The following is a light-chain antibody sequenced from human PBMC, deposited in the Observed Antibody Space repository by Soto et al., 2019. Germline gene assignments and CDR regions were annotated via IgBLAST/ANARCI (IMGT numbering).Light chain of an antibody. J-gene: IGLJ1*01. CDR1: SSDVGAYDY. V-gene: IGLV2-14*03. CDR3: SSHTSSSTRV. CDR2: EVA. Sequence: QSALTRPASVSGSPGQSIAISCIGTSSDVGAYDYVSWYQQHPDKAPKLIIYEVAYRPSGVSDRFSGPKSVNTATLTISGLQAEDEADYYCSSHTSSSTRVFGTGTKVTVL.